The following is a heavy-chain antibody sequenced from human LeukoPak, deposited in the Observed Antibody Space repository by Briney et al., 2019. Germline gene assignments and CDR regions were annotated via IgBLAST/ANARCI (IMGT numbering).Heavy chain of an antibody. CDR3: AREKMITFGGVLNWFDP. CDR1: GGTFSSYA. V-gene: IGHV1-69*05. Sequence: GSSVKVSCKASGGTFSSYAISWVRQAPGQGLEWMGRIIPIFGTANYAQKFQGRVTITTDESTSTAYVELSSLRSEDTAVYYCAREKMITFGGVLNWFDPWGQGTLVTVSS. J-gene: IGHJ5*02. CDR2: IIPIFGTA. D-gene: IGHD3-16*01.